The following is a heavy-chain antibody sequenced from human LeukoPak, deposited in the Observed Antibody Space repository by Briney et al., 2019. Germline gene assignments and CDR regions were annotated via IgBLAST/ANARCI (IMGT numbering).Heavy chain of an antibody. D-gene: IGHD3-22*01. CDR1: GYTFTGYY. J-gene: IGHJ3*02. CDR3: ARGSSQSMIVVLFDI. CDR2: INPNSGGT. Sequence: ASVKVSCKASGYTFTGYYMHWVRQAPGQGLEWTGWINPNSGGTNYAQKFQGRVTMTRDTSISTAYMELSRLRSDDTAVYYCARGSSQSMIVVLFDIWGQGTMVTVSS. V-gene: IGHV1-2*02.